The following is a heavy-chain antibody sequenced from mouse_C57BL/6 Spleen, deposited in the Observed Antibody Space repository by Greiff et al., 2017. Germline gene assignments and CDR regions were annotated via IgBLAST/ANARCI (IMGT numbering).Heavy chain of an antibody. J-gene: IGHJ3*01. CDR1: GYTFTSYW. D-gene: IGHD3-2*02. V-gene: IGHV1-69*01. CDR2: IYPSDSYT. CDR3: EKDRSGAFAY. Sequence: QVQLQQPGAELVMPGASVKLSCKASGYTFTSYWMHWVKQRPGQGLEWIGEIYPSDSYTNYNQQFKGKSTLTVDKSSSTAYMQLSSLTSEDSAVYYCEKDRSGAFAYWGQGTLVTVSA.